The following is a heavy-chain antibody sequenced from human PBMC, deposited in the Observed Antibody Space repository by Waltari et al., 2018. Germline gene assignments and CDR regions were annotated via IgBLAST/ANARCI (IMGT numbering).Heavy chain of an antibody. CDR1: GGSFSGYY. J-gene: IGHJ6*03. D-gene: IGHD1-20*01. Sequence: QVQLQQWGAGLLKSSETLSLTCAVYGGSFSGYYWSWIRQPPGKGLEWIGEINHSGSTNYNPSLTSRVTISVDTSKKQFSLKLSSVTAADSAVYFCARKVTETYYYYYSMDVWGKGTTVTIPS. CDR2: INHSGST. V-gene: IGHV4-34*01. CDR3: ARKVTETYYYYYSMDV.